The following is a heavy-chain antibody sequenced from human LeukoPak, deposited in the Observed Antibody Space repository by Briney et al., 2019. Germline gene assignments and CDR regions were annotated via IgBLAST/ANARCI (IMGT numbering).Heavy chain of an antibody. D-gene: IGHD1-26*01. CDR1: GFNFDDYA. Sequence: GGSLRLSCAASGFNFDDYAMPWVRQAPGKGLEWVSGISWNSGSIVYAHSVKGRFTISRDNAKNSLYLQMNSLRAEDTAVYYCATPRGSGSYLAFDYWGQGTLVTVSS. J-gene: IGHJ4*02. CDR2: ISWNSGSI. CDR3: ATPRGSGSYLAFDY. V-gene: IGHV3-9*01.